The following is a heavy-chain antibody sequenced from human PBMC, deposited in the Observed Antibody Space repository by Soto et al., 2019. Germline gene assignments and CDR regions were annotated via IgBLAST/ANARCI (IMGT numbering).Heavy chain of an antibody. CDR2: IIPIFGTA. D-gene: IGHD1-26*01. CDR1: GGTFSSYA. CDR3: AREGYSGSYYTNGMDV. J-gene: IGHJ6*02. V-gene: IGHV1-69*06. Sequence: AVKVSCKASGGTFSSYAISWVRQAPGQGLEWMGGIIPIFGTANYAQKFQGRVTITADKSTSTAYMELSSLRSEDTAVYYCAREGYSGSYYTNGMDVWGQGTTVTVSS.